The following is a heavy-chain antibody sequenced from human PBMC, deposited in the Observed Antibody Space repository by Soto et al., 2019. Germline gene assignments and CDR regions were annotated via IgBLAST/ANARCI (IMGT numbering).Heavy chain of an antibody. CDR1: GGSISSGGYY. CDR2: IYFTGST. J-gene: IGHJ6*02. V-gene: IGHV4-31*03. CDR3: ARLDEGLVNPSYGMDV. Sequence: QVQLQESGPGLVKPSQTLSLTCTVSGGSISSGGYYWSWIRQHPGKGLEWIGNIYFTGSTFYNPSLKSRVMISVDTSTNQFSLNLSSVTAADTAVYYCARLDEGLVNPSYGMDVWGQGTTVTVSS. D-gene: IGHD3-9*01.